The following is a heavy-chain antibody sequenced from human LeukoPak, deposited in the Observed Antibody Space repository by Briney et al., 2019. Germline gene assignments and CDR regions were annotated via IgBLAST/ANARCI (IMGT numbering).Heavy chain of an antibody. V-gene: IGHV4-39*07. Sequence: MSSETLSLTCTVSSGSISSSSYYWGWIRQPPGKGLEWIGSIYYSGSTYYNPSLKSRVTISVDTSKNQFSLKLSSVTAADTAVYYCASMITFGGVIVRWGQGTLVTVSS. CDR1: SGSISSSSYY. J-gene: IGHJ5*02. CDR3: ASMITFGGVIVR. D-gene: IGHD3-16*01. CDR2: IYYSGST.